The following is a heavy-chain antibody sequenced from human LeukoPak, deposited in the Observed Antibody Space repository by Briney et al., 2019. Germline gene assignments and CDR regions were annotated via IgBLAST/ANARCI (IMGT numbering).Heavy chain of an antibody. J-gene: IGHJ4*02. Sequence: ASVTVSYKASGYTFTSYYMHWVRQAPGQALEWMGIINPSGGSTSYAQKFQGRVTMTRDTPTSTVYMELSSLRSEDTAVYYCARCMAAGMTFDYWGQGTLVTVSS. V-gene: IGHV1-46*01. CDR1: GYTFTSYY. CDR2: INPSGGST. D-gene: IGHD6-13*01. CDR3: ARCMAAGMTFDY.